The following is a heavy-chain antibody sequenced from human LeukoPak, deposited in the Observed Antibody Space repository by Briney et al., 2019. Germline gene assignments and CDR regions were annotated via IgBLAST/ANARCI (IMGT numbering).Heavy chain of an antibody. Sequence: GASVKVSCKAAGYTFTSYYMHWVRQAPGQGLEWMGIINPSGGSTSYAQKFQGRVTITRDTDTSTVYMELSRLRSEDTAVYYCARDSAAIVVVPAAIYDYWGQGTLVTVSS. D-gene: IGHD2-2*02. V-gene: IGHV1-46*03. CDR2: INPSGGST. CDR3: ARDSAAIVVVPAAIYDY. CDR1: GYTFTSYY. J-gene: IGHJ4*02.